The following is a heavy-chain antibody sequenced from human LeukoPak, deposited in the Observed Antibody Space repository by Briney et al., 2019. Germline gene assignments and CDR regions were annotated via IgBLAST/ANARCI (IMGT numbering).Heavy chain of an antibody. CDR1: GYTFTSYD. CDR2: MNPNSGNT. Sequence: GASVKVSCTAPGYTFTSYDIYWGRQATGQGLEWMGWMNPNSGNTGYAQKFQGRVTMTRNTSISTAYMELSSLRSEDTAVYYCAREDSSGNFRWGQGTLVTVSS. V-gene: IGHV1-8*01. D-gene: IGHD3-22*01. J-gene: IGHJ4*02. CDR3: AREDSSGNFR.